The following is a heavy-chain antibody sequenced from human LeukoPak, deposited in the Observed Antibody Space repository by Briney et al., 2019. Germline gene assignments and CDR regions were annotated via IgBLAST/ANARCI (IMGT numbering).Heavy chain of an antibody. J-gene: IGHJ4*02. Sequence: GGSLRLSCAASGFTFSSYAMHWVRQAPGKGLEYVSAISSNGGSTYYANSVKGRFTISRDNSKNTLYLQMGSLRAEDMAVYYCARGGAYCGGDCYSVWGQGTLVTVSS. D-gene: IGHD2-21*01. CDR1: GFTFSSYA. CDR3: ARGGAYCGGDCYSV. CDR2: ISSNGGST. V-gene: IGHV3-64*01.